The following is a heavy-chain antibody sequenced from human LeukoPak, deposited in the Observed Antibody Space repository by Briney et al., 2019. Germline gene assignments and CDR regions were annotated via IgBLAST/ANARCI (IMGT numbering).Heavy chain of an antibody. CDR2: ITTGGPNT. CDR3: AKDGGLWVSAHWGDS. CDR1: GFTFSSYA. V-gene: IGHV3-23*01. J-gene: IGHJ4*02. D-gene: IGHD7-27*01. Sequence: GGSLRLSCAASGFTFSSYAMSWVRQAPGKGLRWVSTITTGGPNTYYADSVKGRFTVSRDDSKNTLYLQMNSLRAEDTAVYYCAKDGGLWVSAHWGDSWGRGTLVTVSS.